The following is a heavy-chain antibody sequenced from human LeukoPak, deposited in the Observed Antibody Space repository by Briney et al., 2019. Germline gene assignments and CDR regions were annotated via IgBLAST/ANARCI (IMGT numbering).Heavy chain of an antibody. J-gene: IGHJ4*02. V-gene: IGHV7-4-1*02. D-gene: IGHD3-9*01. CDR3: ARGDWSR. CDR1: GYTFTGYY. CDR2: ISTNTGNP. Sequence: ASVKVSCKASGYTFTGYYMHWVRQAPGQGLEWMGWISTNTGNPTYAQGFTGRFVFSLDTSVSTTYLQINSLKAEDTAVYYCARGDWSRWGQGTLVTVSS.